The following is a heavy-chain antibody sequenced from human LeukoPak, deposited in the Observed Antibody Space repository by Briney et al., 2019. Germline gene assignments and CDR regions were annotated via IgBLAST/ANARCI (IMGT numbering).Heavy chain of an antibody. CDR1: GGTFSSYA. D-gene: IGHD3-3*01. CDR3: AKDPYDFWSGYPDY. CDR2: IIPILGIA. Sequence: GSSVKVSCKASGGTFSSYAISWVRQAPGQGLEWMGRIIPILGIANYAQKFQGRVTITADKSTSTAYMELSSLRSEDTAVYYCAKDPYDFWSGYPDYWGQGTLVTVSS. V-gene: IGHV1-69*04. J-gene: IGHJ4*02.